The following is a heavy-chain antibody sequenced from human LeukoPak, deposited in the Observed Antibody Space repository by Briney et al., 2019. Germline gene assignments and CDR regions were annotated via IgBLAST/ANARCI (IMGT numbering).Heavy chain of an antibody. CDR1: GYSFANFW. V-gene: IGHV5-51*01. J-gene: IGHJ6*03. CDR2: IYPDDSDT. Sequence: GESLKISCEGSGYSFANFWIVWVRQMPGKGLEWMGIIYPDDSDTKYNPSFQGQVTISADKSISTAYLQWSSLKASDTAIYYCARRAGTLNYYYFYMDAWGKGTTVTVSS. CDR3: ARRAGTLNYYYFYMDA. D-gene: IGHD3-10*01.